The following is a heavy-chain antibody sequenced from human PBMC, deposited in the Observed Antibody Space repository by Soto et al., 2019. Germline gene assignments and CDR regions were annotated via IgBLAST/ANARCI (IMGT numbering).Heavy chain of an antibody. J-gene: IGHJ4*02. D-gene: IGHD2-2*01. CDR3: ARYCRSTSCYDY. V-gene: IGHV3-30*03. CDR1: GFSFSNYA. CDR2: ISYDGRDN. Sequence: GGSLRLSCAASGFSFSNYAMHWVRQAPGKGLEWVAVISYDGRDNYYEDSVKGRYTISRDKSKNTLFLQMNSLRAEDTAVYYCARYCRSTSCYDYWGQGTLVTVSS.